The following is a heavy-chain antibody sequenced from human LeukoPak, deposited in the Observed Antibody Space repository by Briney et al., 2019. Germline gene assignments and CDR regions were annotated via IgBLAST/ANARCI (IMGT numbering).Heavy chain of an antibody. D-gene: IGHD6-13*01. CDR2: ISGSGGST. CDR3: ATPGIAAAGNWFDP. V-gene: IGHV3-23*01. Sequence: GGSLRHSWAAPGFTFSSYSMNWVGQAPGKGLDWVSAISGSGGSTYYADSVKGRFTISRDNSKNTLYLQMNSLRAEDTAVYYCATPGIAAAGNWFDPWGQGTLVTVSS. J-gene: IGHJ5*02. CDR1: GFTFSSYS.